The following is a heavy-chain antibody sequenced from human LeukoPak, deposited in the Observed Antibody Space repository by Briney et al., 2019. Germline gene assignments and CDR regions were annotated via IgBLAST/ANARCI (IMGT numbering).Heavy chain of an antibody. CDR3: ARASTVRGAKYYFDF. CDR2: IRSSPSGGTT. V-gene: IGHV3-49*04. Sequence: GRSLRLSCTASGFTFRDYAMSWVRQAPGKGLEWVGFIRSSPSGGTTEYAASVKGRFAISRDDSKSIAYLQMNSLGTEDTAVFYCARASTVRGAKYYFDFWGQGTPVTVSS. J-gene: IGHJ4*02. CDR1: GFTFRDYA. D-gene: IGHD3-10*01.